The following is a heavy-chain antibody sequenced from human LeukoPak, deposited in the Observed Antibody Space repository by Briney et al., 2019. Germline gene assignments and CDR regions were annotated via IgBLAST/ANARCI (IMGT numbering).Heavy chain of an antibody. CDR1: GYTFTSYY. CDR2: INPSGGST. CDR3: ARAPRDTDAFDI. Sequence: VASVTVSCTASGYTFTSYYMHWVRQAPGQGLEWMGIINPSGGSTSYAQKFQGRVTMTRDTSTSTVYMELSSLRSEDTAVYYCARAPRDTDAFDIWGQGTMVTVSS. J-gene: IGHJ3*02. V-gene: IGHV1-46*01. D-gene: IGHD5-18*01.